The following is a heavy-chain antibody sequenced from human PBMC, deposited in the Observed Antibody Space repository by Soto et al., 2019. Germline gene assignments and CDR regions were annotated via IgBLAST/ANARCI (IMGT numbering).Heavy chain of an antibody. V-gene: IGHV4-31*03. CDR2: IYYSGST. CDR3: ARDRSGYYGSGSYYPFDY. D-gene: IGHD3-10*01. J-gene: IGHJ4*02. Sequence: TKFLSSTFSGGYIRSGGYYWSWIRQHPGEGLGWIGSIYYSGSTYYNPSLKSRVTISVDTSKNQFSLKLSSVTAADTAVYYCARDRSGYYGSGSYYPFDYWGQGTLVTVSS. CDR1: GGYIRSGGYY.